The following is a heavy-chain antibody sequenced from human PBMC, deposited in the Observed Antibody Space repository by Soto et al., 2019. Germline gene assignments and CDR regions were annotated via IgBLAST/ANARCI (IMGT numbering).Heavy chain of an antibody. V-gene: IGHV4-59*12. CDR1: GGSISSYY. Sequence: PSETLSLTCTVSGGSISSYYWSWIRQPPGKGLEWIGYIYYSGSTNYNPSLKSRVTISVDTSKNQFSLKLSSVTAADTAVYYCARDFMEGGYSYFQHWGQGTLVTVSS. CDR2: IYYSGST. CDR3: ARDFMEGGYSYFQH. J-gene: IGHJ1*01. D-gene: IGHD1-26*01.